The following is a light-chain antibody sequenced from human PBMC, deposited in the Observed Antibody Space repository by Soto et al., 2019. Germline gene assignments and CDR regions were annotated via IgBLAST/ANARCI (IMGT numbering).Light chain of an antibody. Sequence: EIVMTQSPATLSVSPGERATLSCRASQSVRGNLAWYQQKPGQAPRLLIYGASTRATGIPATFSGSGSGTQFTLTISSLQSEDFAVYYCQQYNNWPAITFGQGTRLEIK. CDR2: GAS. CDR3: QQYNNWPAIT. V-gene: IGKV3D-15*01. CDR1: QSVRGN. J-gene: IGKJ5*01.